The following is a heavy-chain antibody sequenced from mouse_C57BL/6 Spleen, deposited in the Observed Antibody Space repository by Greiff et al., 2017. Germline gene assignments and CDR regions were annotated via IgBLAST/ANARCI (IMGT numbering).Heavy chain of an antibody. CDR2: ISDGGSYT. J-gene: IGHJ2*01. CDR1: GFTFSSYA. CDR3: ARDDYLDD. Sequence: EVHLVESGGGLVKPGGSLKLSCAASGFTFSSYAMSWVRQTPEKRLEWVATISDGGSYTYYPDNVKGRFTISRDNAKNNLYLQMSHLKSEDTAMYYCARDDYLDDWGQGTTLTVSS. V-gene: IGHV5-4*01.